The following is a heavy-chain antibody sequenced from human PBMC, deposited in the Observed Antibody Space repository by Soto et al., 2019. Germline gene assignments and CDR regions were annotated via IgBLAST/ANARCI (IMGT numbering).Heavy chain of an antibody. Sequence: QVQLVQSGAEVKKPGSSVKVSCKASGGTFSSYAISWVRQAPGQGLEWMGEIIPIFGTANYAQKFQGRVKFNADESTSTADMELSSLRSEDTAVYYCARDRGHSSGYYPYWFDPWGQGTLVTVSS. CDR3: ARDRGHSSGYYPYWFDP. CDR2: IIPIFGTA. V-gene: IGHV1-69*12. CDR1: GGTFSSYA. D-gene: IGHD3-22*01. J-gene: IGHJ5*02.